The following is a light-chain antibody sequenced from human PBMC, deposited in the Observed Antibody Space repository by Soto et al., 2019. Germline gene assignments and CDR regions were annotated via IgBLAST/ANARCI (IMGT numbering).Light chain of an antibody. CDR1: QSVSNNY. J-gene: IGKJ1*01. CDR3: QQYGSSGT. Sequence: DIELTQSPGTLSLSLGERATLSCRASQSVSNNYLAWYQKKPGQAPRLLIYGACNRATGIPDRFSGSGSGTDFTLTISRLEPEDSAVYYCQQYGSSGTFGQGTKVDIK. CDR2: GAC. V-gene: IGKV3-20*01.